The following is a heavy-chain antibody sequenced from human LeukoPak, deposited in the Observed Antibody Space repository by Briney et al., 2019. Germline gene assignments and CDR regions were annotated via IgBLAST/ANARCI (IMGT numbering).Heavy chain of an antibody. CDR3: ARLRRDGYNFYSFDI. D-gene: IGHD5-24*01. CDR2: IYPGDSDT. V-gene: IGHV5-51*03. J-gene: IGHJ3*02. CDR1: GYSFTSYW. Sequence: KPGDSLKISCKGSGYSFTSYWICWVRQPPGKGLEWMGIIYPGDSDTRYSPSFQGQVTISADKSISTAYLQWSSPKASDTAMYYCARLRRDGYNFYSFDIWGQGTMVTVSS.